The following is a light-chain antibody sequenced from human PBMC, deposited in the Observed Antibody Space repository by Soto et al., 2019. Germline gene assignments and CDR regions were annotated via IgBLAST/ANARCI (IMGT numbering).Light chain of an antibody. J-gene: IGKJ1*01. CDR1: QSVSSY. CDR2: DAS. V-gene: IGKV3-11*01. Sequence: EIVLTQSPATLSLSPGERATLSCRASQSVSSYLAWYQQNPGQAPRLLIYDASNTATGIPARFSGSGSGTXXXXXXXXXEPEXFAVYXXXQGSNWPPWTFGQGTKVEIK. CDR3: XQGSNWPPWT.